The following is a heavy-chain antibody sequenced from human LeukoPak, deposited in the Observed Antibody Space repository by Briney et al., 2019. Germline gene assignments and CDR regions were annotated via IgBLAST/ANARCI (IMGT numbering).Heavy chain of an antibody. V-gene: IGHV4-39*07. CDR2: IYYSGST. CDR1: GGSISSSSYY. Sequence: ASETLSLTCTVSGGSISSSSYYWGWIRQPPGKGLEWIGSIYYSGSTYYNPSLKSRVTISVDTSKNQFSLKLSSVTAADTAVYYCARVDIDSSGYYYVGTYYFDYWGQGTLVTVSS. J-gene: IGHJ4*02. CDR3: ARVDIDSSGYYYVGTYYFDY. D-gene: IGHD3-22*01.